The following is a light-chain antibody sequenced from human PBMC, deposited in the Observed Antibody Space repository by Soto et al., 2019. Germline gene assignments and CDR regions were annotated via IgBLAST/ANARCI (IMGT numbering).Light chain of an antibody. J-gene: IGLJ1*01. Sequence: QSALARPASVSGSPGQSITISCTGTSSDVGGYNYVSWYQQHPGKAPKLMIYEVSNRPSGVSNRFSGSKSGNTASLTISGLQAEDEADYYCSSYTSSSTYHFGTGTKVTVL. CDR1: SSDVGGYNY. CDR2: EVS. CDR3: SSYTSSSTYH. V-gene: IGLV2-14*01.